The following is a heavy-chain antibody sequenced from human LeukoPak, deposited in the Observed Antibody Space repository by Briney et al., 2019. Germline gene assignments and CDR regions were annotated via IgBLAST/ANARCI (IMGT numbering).Heavy chain of an antibody. CDR3: ARGSPFYYYYGMDV. Sequence: SETLSLTCAVYGGSFSGYYWSWIRQPPGKGLEWIGEINHSGSTNYNPSLKSRVTISVDTSKNQFSLKLSSVTAADTAVHYCARGSPFYYYYGMDVWGQGTTVTVSS. J-gene: IGHJ6*02. CDR2: INHSGST. CDR1: GGSFSGYY. V-gene: IGHV4-34*01.